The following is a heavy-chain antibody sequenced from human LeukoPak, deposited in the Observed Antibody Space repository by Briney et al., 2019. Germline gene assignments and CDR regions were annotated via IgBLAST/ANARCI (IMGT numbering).Heavy chain of an antibody. CDR2: LSGSAGGT. CDR3: AKRGVVVRVFLVGFHREAYYFDS. V-gene: IGHV3-23*01. Sequence: PGGSLRLPCGVSGITLSNYAMSWVRQAPGKGLEWVAGLSGSAGGTTYADSVKGRFTISRDNSKNTLFLQMDRLRAEDTAVYFCAKRGVVVRVFLVGFHREAYYFDSWGQGAQVTVSS. D-gene: IGHD3-16*02. CDR1: GITLSNYA. J-gene: IGHJ4*02.